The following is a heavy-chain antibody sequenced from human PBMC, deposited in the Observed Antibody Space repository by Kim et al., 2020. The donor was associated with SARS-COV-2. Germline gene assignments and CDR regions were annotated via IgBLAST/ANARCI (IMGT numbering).Heavy chain of an antibody. J-gene: IGHJ4*02. CDR1: GFTFSDYY. CDR2: ISSSGSTI. D-gene: IGHD5-18*01. V-gene: IGHV3-11*01. CDR3: ALGGGLLPDVRVWFVQLWGTSRSLFDY. Sequence: GGSLRLSCAASGFTFSDYYMSWIRQAPGKGLEWVSYISSSGSTIYYADSVKGRFTISRDNDKNSLYLQMNSLRAEDTAVYYCALGGGLLPDVRVWFVQLWGTSRSLFDYWGQGTLVTVSS.